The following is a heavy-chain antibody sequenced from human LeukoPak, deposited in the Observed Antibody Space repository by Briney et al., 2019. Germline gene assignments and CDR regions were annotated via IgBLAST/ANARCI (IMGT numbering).Heavy chain of an antibody. D-gene: IGHD2-2*01. CDR2: IYTSGST. J-gene: IGHJ6*03. V-gene: IGHV4-4*07. Sequence: SETLSLTCTVSGGSISSYYWSWIRQPAGKGLEWIGHIYTSGSTNYNPSLKSRVTMLVDTSKNQFSLKVTSVTAADTAVYYCAITGQRAHCSSTSCYRLWGYYYMDVWGKGTTVTVSS. CDR3: AITGQRAHCSSTSCYRLWGYYYMDV. CDR1: GGSISSYY.